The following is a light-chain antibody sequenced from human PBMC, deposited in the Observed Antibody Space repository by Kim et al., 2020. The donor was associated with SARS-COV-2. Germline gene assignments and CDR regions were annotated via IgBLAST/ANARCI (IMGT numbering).Light chain of an antibody. Sequence: EIVMTQSPATLSVSPGERATLSCRASQSVSSNLAWYQQKPGQAPRLLIYGASTRATGIPARFSGSGSGTEFTITISSLQSEDFAVYYCQQYNNWPPYTVRRVTKLEI. CDR1: QSVSSN. CDR3: QQYNNWPPYT. CDR2: GAS. V-gene: IGKV3-15*01. J-gene: IGKJ2*01.